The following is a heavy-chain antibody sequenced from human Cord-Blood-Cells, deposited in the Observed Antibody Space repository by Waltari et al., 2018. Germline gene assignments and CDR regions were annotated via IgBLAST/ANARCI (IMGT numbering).Heavy chain of an antibody. Sequence: AGLLKPSETLSLTCAVYGGSFSGYYWSWIRQPPGKGLEWIGEINHSGSTNYNPSLKSRVTISVDTSKNQFSLKLSSVTAADTAVYYCAISARPDFSAFDIWGQGTMVTVSS. CDR1: GGSFSGYY. V-gene: IGHV4-34*01. J-gene: IGHJ3*02. CDR3: AISARPDFSAFDI. D-gene: IGHD6-6*01. CDR2: INHSGST.